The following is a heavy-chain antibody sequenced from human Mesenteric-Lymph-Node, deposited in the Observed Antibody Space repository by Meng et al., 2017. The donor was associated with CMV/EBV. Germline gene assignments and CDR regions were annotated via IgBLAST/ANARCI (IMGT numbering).Heavy chain of an antibody. J-gene: IGHJ4*02. CDR2: MWYDGTNK. D-gene: IGHD3-22*01. Sequence: GESLKISCAASGFTFSSYGMHWVRQAPGKGLEWVAVMWYDGTNKFYGDSVKGRFTISRDNSKNTLYLQMNSLRAEDTAVYYCARGVYYYDSAGFIEWGQGTLVTVSS. CDR3: ARGVYYYDSAGFIE. V-gene: IGHV3-33*01. CDR1: GFTFSSYG.